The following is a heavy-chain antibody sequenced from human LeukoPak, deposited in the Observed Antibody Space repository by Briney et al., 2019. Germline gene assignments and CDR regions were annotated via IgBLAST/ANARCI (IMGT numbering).Heavy chain of an antibody. CDR1: GFTFSSYS. Sequence: GGSLRLSCAASGFTFSSYSMNWVRQAPGKGLEWVSSISSSSSYIYYADSVKGRFTISRDNARNSLYLQMNSLRAEDTAVYHYARVAMVRGVTHPFDYWGQGTLVTVSS. J-gene: IGHJ4*02. CDR3: ARVAMVRGVTHPFDY. V-gene: IGHV3-21*01. D-gene: IGHD3-10*01. CDR2: ISSSSSYI.